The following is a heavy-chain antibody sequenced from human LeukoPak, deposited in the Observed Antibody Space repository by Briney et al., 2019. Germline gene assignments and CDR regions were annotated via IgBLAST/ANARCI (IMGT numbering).Heavy chain of an antibody. V-gene: IGHV3-23*01. CDR3: AKQSYARSLGE. D-gene: IGHD2-8*01. J-gene: IGHJ4*02. Sequence: GGSLRLSCATSGFPFSDFSMTWVRQAPGKGLKWISTTNSGGSTTDYAESVKGRFTISRDNSRNTLYLQMSSLRVEDTAIYYCAKQSYARSLGEGGPGTLVTVSS. CDR2: TNSGGSTT. CDR1: GFPFSDFS.